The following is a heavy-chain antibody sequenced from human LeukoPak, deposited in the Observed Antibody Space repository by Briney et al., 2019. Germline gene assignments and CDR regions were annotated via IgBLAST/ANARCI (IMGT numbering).Heavy chain of an antibody. CDR3: AKDLGGYCSGGSCYPQYFDY. CDR2: ISGSGDTT. Sequence: GGSLRLSCATSGFIFSNYAVNWVRQAPGKGLEWVSIISGSGDTTYYADSVKGRFTISRDNSKNTLYLQMNSLRAEDTALYYCAKDLGGYCSGGSCYPQYFDYWGQGTLVTVSS. D-gene: IGHD2-15*01. V-gene: IGHV3-23*01. J-gene: IGHJ4*02. CDR1: GFIFSNYA.